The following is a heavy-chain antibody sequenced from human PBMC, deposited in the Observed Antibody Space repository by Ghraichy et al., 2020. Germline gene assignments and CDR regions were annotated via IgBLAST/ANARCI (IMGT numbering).Heavy chain of an antibody. CDR3: AKGVSGWYLNWFDP. J-gene: IGHJ5*02. V-gene: IGHV3-23*01. CDR2: ISGSGGST. CDR1: GFTFSSYA. D-gene: IGHD6-19*01. Sequence: GGSLRLSCAASGFTFSSYAMSWVRQAPGKGPEWVSAISGSGGSTYYADSVKGRFTISRDNSKNTLYLQMNSLRAEDTAVYYCAKGVSGWYLNWFDPWGQGTLVTVSS.